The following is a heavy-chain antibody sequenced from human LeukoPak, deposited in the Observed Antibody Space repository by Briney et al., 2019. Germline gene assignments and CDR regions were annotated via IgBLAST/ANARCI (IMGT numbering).Heavy chain of an antibody. CDR1: GGSISSSSYY. CDR2: IYYSGST. J-gene: IGHJ3*02. D-gene: IGHD2-21*01. CDR3: ARARGEGDAFDI. Sequence: PSETLSLTCTVSGGSISSSSYYWGWIRQPPGKGLEWTGYIYYSGSTNYNPSLKSRVTISVDTSKNQFSLKLSSVTAADTAVYYCARARGEGDAFDIWGQGTMVTVSS. V-gene: IGHV4-61*05.